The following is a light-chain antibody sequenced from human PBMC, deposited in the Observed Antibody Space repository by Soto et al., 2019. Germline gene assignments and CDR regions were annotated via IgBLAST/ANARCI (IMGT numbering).Light chain of an antibody. Sequence: EIVLTQSPATLSLSTGERATLSFMASQSFSNYLAWYQQKPGQAPRRLISVASNRATGIPASFSGSGSGTDFTLPIRSLESEDFAVYYCQQRGTFGQGTKVDIK. J-gene: IGKJ1*01. CDR1: QSFSNY. CDR2: VAS. V-gene: IGKV3-11*01. CDR3: QQRGT.